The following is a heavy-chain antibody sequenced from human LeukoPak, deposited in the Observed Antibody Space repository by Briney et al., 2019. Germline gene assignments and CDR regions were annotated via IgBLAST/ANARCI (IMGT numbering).Heavy chain of an antibody. V-gene: IGHV3-33*01. Sequence: PGGSLRLSCAASGFTFSNYGMHWVRQAPGKGLEWVAVIWYDGSNKYYADSVKGRFTISRDNSKNTLYLQMNSLRAEDTAVYYCARAQKLRFLEWFNYYYYGMDVWGQGTTVTVSS. J-gene: IGHJ6*02. CDR1: GFTFSNYG. CDR2: IWYDGSNK. D-gene: IGHD3-3*01. CDR3: ARAQKLRFLEWFNYYYYGMDV.